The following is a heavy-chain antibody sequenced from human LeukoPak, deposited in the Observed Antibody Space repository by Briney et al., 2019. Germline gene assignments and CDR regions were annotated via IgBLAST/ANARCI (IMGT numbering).Heavy chain of an antibody. J-gene: IGHJ4*02. CDR3: TRDRSYGY. CDR1: GFTFSNAW. Sequence: GGSLRLSRAASGFTFSNAWMSWVRQAPGKGLGWVGRIKSKTDGGTTEYAAPVKGRFTISRDDSNNTLYLQMNSLKTEDTALYYCTRDRSYGYWGRGTLVTVSS. D-gene: IGHD3-10*01. CDR2: IKSKTDGGTT. V-gene: IGHV3-15*01.